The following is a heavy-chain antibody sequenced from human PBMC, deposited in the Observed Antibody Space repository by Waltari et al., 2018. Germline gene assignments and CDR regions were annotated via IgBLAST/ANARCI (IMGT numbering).Heavy chain of an antibody. J-gene: IGHJ5*02. CDR2: INPDSGGT. Sequence: QVQLVQSGAEVKKPGASVQVSCTTSGYTFTGHSIHWVRQAPGQGLEWMGWINPDSGGTNFAQKFQGRVTMTRDTSLSIAYMDLSRLRSDDTAVYYCARVRGSGWSDGWFDPWGQGTLVTVSS. V-gene: IGHV1-2*02. CDR1: GYTFTGHS. CDR3: ARVRGSGWSDGWFDP. D-gene: IGHD6-19*01.